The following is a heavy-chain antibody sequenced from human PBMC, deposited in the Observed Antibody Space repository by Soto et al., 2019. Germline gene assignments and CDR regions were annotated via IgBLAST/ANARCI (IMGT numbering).Heavy chain of an antibody. CDR3: ARQSYCSSTSCYTVDS. V-gene: IGHV5-51*01. CDR2: IYLGDSNT. Sequence: GESLKISCKGSGYSLTSYWIGWMRQTPGKGLEWMGMIYLGDSNTRYSPSFEGQVTISADKSTTTAYLQWSSLKASDSAMYYCARQSYCSSTSCYTVDSWGQGTLVTVSS. CDR1: GYSLTSYW. J-gene: IGHJ4*02. D-gene: IGHD2-2*02.